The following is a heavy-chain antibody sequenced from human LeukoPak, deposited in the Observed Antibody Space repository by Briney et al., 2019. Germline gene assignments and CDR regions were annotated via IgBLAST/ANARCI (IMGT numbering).Heavy chain of an antibody. V-gene: IGHV3-30*04. Sequence: GGTLRLSCAASGFSFSSYAMHWVRQAPGKGLDWVAVISYNASNKYYTGSVKGRFTISRDNSKNTLYLQMNSLRGEDTAMYHCASSQQLASQNRYYYYGMDVWGNGTTVTVSS. CDR3: ASSQQLASQNRYYYYGMDV. CDR2: ISYNASNK. D-gene: IGHD6-13*01. CDR1: GFSFSSYA. J-gene: IGHJ6*04.